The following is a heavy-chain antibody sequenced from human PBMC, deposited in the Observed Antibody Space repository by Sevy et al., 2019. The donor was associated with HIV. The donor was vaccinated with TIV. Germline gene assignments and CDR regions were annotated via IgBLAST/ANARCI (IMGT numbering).Heavy chain of an antibody. D-gene: IGHD3-3*01. Sequence: SETLSLTCTVSGGSISSYYWSWIRQPPGKGLEWIGYIYYSGSTNYNPSLKSRVTISVDTSKNQFSLKLSSVTAADTAVYYCARSSYDSWSGPLNWFDPWGQGTLVTVSS. CDR2: IYYSGST. CDR3: ARSSYDSWSGPLNWFDP. CDR1: GGSISSYY. J-gene: IGHJ5*02. V-gene: IGHV4-59*01.